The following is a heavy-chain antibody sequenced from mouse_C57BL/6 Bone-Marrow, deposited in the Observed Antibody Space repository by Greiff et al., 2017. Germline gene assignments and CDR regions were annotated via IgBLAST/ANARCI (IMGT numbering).Heavy chain of an antibody. V-gene: IGHV1-55*01. Sequence: QVQLQQPGAELVKPGASVKMSCKASGYTFTSYWITWVKQRPGQGLEWIGDIYPGSGSPNYNEKFKSKATLTVDTSSSTAYMHLSSRTSEDSAVYYCAREGDYYGSTYYAMDYWGQGTSVTVSS. CDR3: AREGDYYGSTYYAMDY. CDR2: IYPGSGSP. J-gene: IGHJ4*01. CDR1: GYTFTSYW. D-gene: IGHD1-1*01.